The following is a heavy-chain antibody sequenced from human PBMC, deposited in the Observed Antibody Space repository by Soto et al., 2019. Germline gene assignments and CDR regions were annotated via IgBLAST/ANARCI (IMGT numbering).Heavy chain of an antibody. CDR2: ISGSGST. CDR1: GFTVSSYA. CDR3: AKARRFTFPTGYDMDV. J-gene: IGHJ6*03. D-gene: IGHD3-16*01. Sequence: EVQLLESGGGLVQPGGSLRLSCAASGFTVSSYAMSWVRQAPGKGLEWVSVISGSGSTYSADSVKGRFTISRDSSKNTVYLQMHSLRAEDTAVYQCAKARRFTFPTGYDMDVRGGGTTVTVYS. V-gene: IGHV3-23*01.